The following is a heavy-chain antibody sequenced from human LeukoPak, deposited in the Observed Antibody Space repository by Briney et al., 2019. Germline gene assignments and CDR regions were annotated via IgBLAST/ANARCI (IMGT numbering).Heavy chain of an antibody. D-gene: IGHD2-15*01. Sequence: SQTLSLTCTVSGGSISSGGYYWSWIRQHPGKGLEWIGYIYYSGSTYYNPSLKSRVTISVDTSKNQYSLKLSAVTAADTAVDYCARGVVAVRGYNWFDPWGQGTLVTVSS. J-gene: IGHJ5*02. V-gene: IGHV4-31*03. CDR1: GGSISSGGYY. CDR3: ARGVVAVRGYNWFDP. CDR2: IYYSGST.